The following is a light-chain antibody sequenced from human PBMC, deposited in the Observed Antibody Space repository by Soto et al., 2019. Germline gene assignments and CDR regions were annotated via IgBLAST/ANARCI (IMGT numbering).Light chain of an antibody. J-gene: IGKJ4*01. CDR3: QQYGGSTRVT. CDR1: QSVSDNY. Sequence: EIVLTQSPGTLSLSPGERATLSCRASQSVSDNYLAWYQQKPGQAPRLLIYAASSRATGIPDRFRGSGSGTDFALTISRLEPEDFAVYYCQQYGGSTRVTFGGGTKVEIK. V-gene: IGKV3-20*01. CDR2: AAS.